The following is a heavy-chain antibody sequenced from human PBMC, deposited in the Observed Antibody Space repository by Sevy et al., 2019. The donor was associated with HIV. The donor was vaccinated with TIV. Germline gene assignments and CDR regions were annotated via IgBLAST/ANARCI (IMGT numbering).Heavy chain of an antibody. Sequence: GGSLRLSCIGSGFSFSYYGIHWVRQSPGKGLDWVALISHDGINEYYADSVKGRFTISRDNSKNTVYLEMNSLRNEDTAIYFCANAYSGSYHHSYLYALAVWGQGTTVTVSS. CDR2: ISHDGINE. CDR1: GFSFSYYG. CDR3: ANAYSGSYHHSYLYALAV. D-gene: IGHD1-26*01. J-gene: IGHJ6*02. V-gene: IGHV3-30*18.